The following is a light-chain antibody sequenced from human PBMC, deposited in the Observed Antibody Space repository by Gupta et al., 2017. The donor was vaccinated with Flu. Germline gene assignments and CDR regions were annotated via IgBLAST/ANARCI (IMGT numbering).Light chain of an antibody. V-gene: IGLV2-14*03. J-gene: IGLJ1*01. CDR3: SSFRSNIAPYV. CDR2: EVS. CDR1: SSDVGGYKY. Sequence: QSALTQPASVSGSPGQSITISCTGTSSDVGGYKYVSWHQQHPGTAPRLMIYEVSNRPSGVSNRFSGSKSGNTASLTISGLQAEDEADYYCSSFRSNIAPYVFGTGTKVTVL.